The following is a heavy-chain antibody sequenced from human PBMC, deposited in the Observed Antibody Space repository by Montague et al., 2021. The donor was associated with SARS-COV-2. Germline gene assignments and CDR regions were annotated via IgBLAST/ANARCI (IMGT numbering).Heavy chain of an antibody. Sequence: PALVKPTQTLTLTCTFSGFSLISDGVGVGWIRQPPGKALEWLALIFWNDDKRYNSSLKNRLTVTKDTSKNQVVLTMTNMDPLDTGTYYCAHSLLFSPLSDFDSWGQGTLVTVAS. CDR3: AHSLLFSPLSDFDS. V-gene: IGHV2-5*01. CDR2: IFWNDDK. J-gene: IGHJ4*02. CDR1: GFSLISDGVG.